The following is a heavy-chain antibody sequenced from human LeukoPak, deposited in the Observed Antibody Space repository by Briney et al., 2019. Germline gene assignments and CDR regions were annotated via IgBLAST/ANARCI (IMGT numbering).Heavy chain of an antibody. CDR2: ISGSGGST. J-gene: IGHJ3*02. D-gene: IGHD3-22*01. CDR3: AKSTYYYDSSGYLYASDI. CDR1: GFTFSSYA. V-gene: IGHV3-23*01. Sequence: PGGSLRLSCAASGFTFSSYAMSWVRQAPGKGLEWVSAISGSGGSTYYADSVKGRLTISRDNSKNTLYLQMNSLRAEDTAVYYCAKSTYYYDSSGYLYASDIWGQGTMVTVSS.